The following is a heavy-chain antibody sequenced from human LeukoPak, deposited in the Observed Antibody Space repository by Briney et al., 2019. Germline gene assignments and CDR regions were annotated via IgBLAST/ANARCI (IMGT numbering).Heavy chain of an antibody. V-gene: IGHV3-30*19. CDR1: GFTFRTFG. CDR3: EREAPICRNADCRTGFDY. D-gene: IGHD1-1*01. J-gene: IGHJ4*02. CDR2: IWFDGSKE. Sequence: QAGGSLRLSCAASGFTFRTFGMHWVRQAPGKGPEWVAVIWFDGSKEYYKDFAKGRFTISRDNSRNTLYLQMNSLRSEDTAVYYCEREAPICRNADCRTGFDYWGQGTLVAVSS.